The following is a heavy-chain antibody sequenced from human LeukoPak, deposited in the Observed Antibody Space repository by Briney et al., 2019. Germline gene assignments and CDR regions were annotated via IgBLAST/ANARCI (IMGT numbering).Heavy chain of an antibody. J-gene: IGHJ6*02. CDR3: ARQEDPYYYGMDV. CDR2: IYYSGST. V-gene: IGHV4-59*08. Sequence: SETLSLTCTVSGGSISSYYWSWIRQPPGKGLEWIGYIYYSGSTNYNPSLKSRVTISVDTSKNQFSLKLSSVTAADTAVYYCARQEDPYYYGMDVWGQGTTVTASS. CDR1: GGSISSYY.